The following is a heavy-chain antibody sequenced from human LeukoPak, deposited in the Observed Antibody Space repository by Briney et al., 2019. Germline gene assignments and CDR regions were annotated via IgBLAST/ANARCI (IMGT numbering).Heavy chain of an antibody. Sequence: GGSLRLSSAASGFTFSRYWMHWVLQAPGKGPGGVSRINSDGSSTSYADSVKGRFTISRDNAKNTLYLQMNSLRAEDTAVYYCARDGGLAVADLFDYWGQGTLVTVSS. D-gene: IGHD6-19*01. CDR2: INSDGSST. J-gene: IGHJ4*02. CDR1: GFTFSRYW. CDR3: ARDGGLAVADLFDY. V-gene: IGHV3-74*01.